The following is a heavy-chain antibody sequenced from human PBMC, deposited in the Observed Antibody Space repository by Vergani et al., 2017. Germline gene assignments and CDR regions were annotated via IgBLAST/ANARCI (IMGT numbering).Heavy chain of an antibody. V-gene: IGHV1-69*13. J-gene: IGHJ6*02. Sequence: QVQLVQSGAEVKKPGSSVKVSCKASGDTFNNYAISWVRQAPGQGLEWMGRIIPIFGTANYAQKFQGRVTITADKSTSTAYMELSSLRSEDTAVYYCARMTYYDIFTGHEDYGMDVWGQGTTVTVSS. CDR3: ARMTYYDIFTGHEDYGMDV. CDR1: GDTFNNYA. D-gene: IGHD3-9*01. CDR2: IIPIFGTA.